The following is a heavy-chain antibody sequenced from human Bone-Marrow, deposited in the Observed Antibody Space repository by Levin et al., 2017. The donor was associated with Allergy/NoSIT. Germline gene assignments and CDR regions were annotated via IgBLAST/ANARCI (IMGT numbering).Heavy chain of an antibody. V-gene: IGHV3-23*01. CDR2: FSSRGDTT. CDR3: ARSIAIFEALDY. Sequence: GGSLRLSCAASGFTFSSYAMTWVRQAPGKGLEWVSAFSSRGDTTYSADSVKGRFTISRDNSKSTVFLQMNSLRAEDTAVYYCARSIAIFEALDYWGQGTLVTVSS. CDR1: GFTFSSYA. J-gene: IGHJ4*02. D-gene: IGHD3-3*01.